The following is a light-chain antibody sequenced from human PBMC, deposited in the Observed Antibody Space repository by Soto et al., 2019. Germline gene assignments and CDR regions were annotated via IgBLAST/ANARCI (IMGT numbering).Light chain of an antibody. CDR3: QQYDDLPRT. CDR2: AIS. Sequence: EVVLTQSPGTLSLSPGQRATLSCRASHTISSSYLAWYQQKPGQAPRLLMYAISTRATGTPDRFRDSGSGTDFTLTITRMEPEDFAVYYCQQYDDLPRTFGHGTKVEIK. CDR1: HTISSSY. V-gene: IGKV3-20*01. J-gene: IGKJ1*01.